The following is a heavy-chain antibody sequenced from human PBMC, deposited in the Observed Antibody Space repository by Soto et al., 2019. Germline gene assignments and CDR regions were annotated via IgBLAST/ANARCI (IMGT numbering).Heavy chain of an antibody. Sequence: HPGGSLRLSCAASGFIFRSFVMHWVRQAPGKGLEWVALISNDGNSEYYADSVKGRFTISRDNYKKTLFVQMNSLRSEDTAVYYCARGTTFGYFDYWGQGALVTVSS. CDR1: GFIFRSFV. CDR3: ARGTTFGYFDY. V-gene: IGHV3-30-3*01. D-gene: IGHD2-2*03. J-gene: IGHJ4*02. CDR2: ISNDGNSE.